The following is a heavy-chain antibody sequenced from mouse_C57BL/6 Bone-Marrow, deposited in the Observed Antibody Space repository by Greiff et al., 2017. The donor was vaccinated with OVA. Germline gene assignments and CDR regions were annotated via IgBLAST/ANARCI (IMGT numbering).Heavy chain of an antibody. Sequence: QVQLQESGAELARPGASVKLSCKASGYTFTSYGISWVKQRTGQGLEWIGEIYPRSGNTYYNEKFKGKATLTADKSSSTAYMELRSLTSEDSAVYFCARAYYSNPYAMDYWGQGTSVTVSS. D-gene: IGHD2-5*01. V-gene: IGHV1-81*01. CDR1: GYTFTSYG. J-gene: IGHJ4*01. CDR2: IYPRSGNT. CDR3: ARAYYSNPYAMDY.